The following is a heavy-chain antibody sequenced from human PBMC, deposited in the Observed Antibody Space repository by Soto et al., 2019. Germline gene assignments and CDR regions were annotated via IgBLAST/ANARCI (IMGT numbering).Heavy chain of an antibody. J-gene: IGHJ5*02. V-gene: IGHV4-59*01. CDR2: IYYSGST. Sequence: AESLYLTCTVSGGSISSYYWSWIRQPPGKGLEWIGYIYYSGSTNYNPSLKSRVTISVDTSKNQFSLKLSSVTAADTAVYYCARGSSSWYFDWFDPWGQGTLVTVSS. CDR1: GGSISSYY. CDR3: ARGSSSWYFDWFDP. D-gene: IGHD6-13*01.